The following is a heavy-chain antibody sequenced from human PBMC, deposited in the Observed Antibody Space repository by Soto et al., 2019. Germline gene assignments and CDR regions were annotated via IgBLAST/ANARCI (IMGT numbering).Heavy chain of an antibody. D-gene: IGHD3-10*01. J-gene: IGHJ6*02. V-gene: IGHV1-8*01. CDR1: GYTFTSYD. CDR3: ARERVGDMDV. Sequence: QVKLVQSGAEVKKPGASVKVSCKASGYTFTSYDINWVRQATGQGREWMGWMNPNSANTGYAQKFRGRVTMPRNTSISTPYMELNSMRAEDTAVYYCARERVGDMDVWGQGTTVTVYS. CDR2: MNPNSANT.